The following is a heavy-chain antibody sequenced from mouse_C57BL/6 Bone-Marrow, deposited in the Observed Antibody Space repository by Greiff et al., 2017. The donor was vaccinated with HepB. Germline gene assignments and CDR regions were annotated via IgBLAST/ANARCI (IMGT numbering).Heavy chain of an antibody. Sequence: SGPVLVKPGASVKMSCKASGYTFTDYYMNWVKQSHGKSLEWIGVINPYNGGTSYNQKFKGKATLTVDKSSSTAYMELNSLTSEDSAVYYCARYDYSNFWYFDVWGTGTTVTVSS. CDR2: INPYNGGT. CDR3: ARYDYSNFWYFDV. V-gene: IGHV1-19*01. J-gene: IGHJ1*03. D-gene: IGHD2-5*01. CDR1: GYTFTDYY.